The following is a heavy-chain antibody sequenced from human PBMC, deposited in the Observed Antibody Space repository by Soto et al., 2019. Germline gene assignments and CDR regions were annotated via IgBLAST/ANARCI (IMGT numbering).Heavy chain of an antibody. D-gene: IGHD6-25*01. Sequence: ASGKVPCKASGYTFPSYYMHWGRKAPGQGLEWMEIINPSGGSTSYEQKFQGRVTMTRDTSTSTVYMELSSLRSEETAVYYCAREVYGPSIAATPLNWFDPWGQGTLVTVSS. CDR3: AREVYGPSIAATPLNWFDP. V-gene: IGHV1-46*03. CDR2: INPSGGST. CDR1: GYTFPSYY. J-gene: IGHJ5*02.